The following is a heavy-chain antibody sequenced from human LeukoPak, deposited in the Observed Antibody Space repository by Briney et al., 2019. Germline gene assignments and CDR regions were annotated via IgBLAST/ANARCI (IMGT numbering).Heavy chain of an antibody. CDR3: ASKWVTYYYNSSAYHYPIDVFDI. V-gene: IGHV1-2*02. CDR1: GYTFTGYY. D-gene: IGHD3-22*01. J-gene: IGHJ3*02. Sequence: GASVKVSCKASGYTFTGYYMHWVRQAPGQGLEWMGWINPNSGGTNYAQKFQGRVTMTRDTSISTAYMELSRLRSDDTAVYYCASKWVTYYYNSSAYHYPIDVFDIWGQGTMVTVSS. CDR2: INPNSGGT.